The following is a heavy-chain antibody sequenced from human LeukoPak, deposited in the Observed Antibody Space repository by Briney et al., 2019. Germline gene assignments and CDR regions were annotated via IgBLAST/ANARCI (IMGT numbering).Heavy chain of an antibody. CDR1: GVSFNDYY. CDR3: TRMTTGHDY. CDR2: INHSGYT. V-gene: IGHV4-34*01. Sequence: SETLSLTCAVSGVSFNDYYWSWVRQTPGKGLEWIGEINHSGYTNDSPSLKSRVTLSIDTSRKQFSLNLRSVTAADTGIYYCTRMTTGHDYWGQGTLVTVSS. J-gene: IGHJ4*02. D-gene: IGHD4-17*01.